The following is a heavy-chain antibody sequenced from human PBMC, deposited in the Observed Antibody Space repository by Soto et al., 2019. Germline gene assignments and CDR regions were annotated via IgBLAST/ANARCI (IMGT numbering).Heavy chain of an antibody. D-gene: IGHD4-17*01. V-gene: IGHV1-2*04. CDR1: GYTFTRYY. Sequence: GASGKVSCTAFGYTFTRYYMHWVRQAPGQGLEWMGWINPNSGGTNYAQKFQGWVTMTRDTSISTAYMELSRLRSDDTAVYYCARDFDYGDYVSYGMDVWGQGTTVTVSS. CDR2: INPNSGGT. CDR3: ARDFDYGDYVSYGMDV. J-gene: IGHJ6*02.